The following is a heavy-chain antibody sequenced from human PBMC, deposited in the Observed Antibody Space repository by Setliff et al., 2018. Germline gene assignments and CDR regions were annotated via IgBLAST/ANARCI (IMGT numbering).Heavy chain of an antibody. Sequence: ASVKVSCKASGYTFTGHYIHWVRQAPGQGLVWMGWINPRTGVTNSAQKFRGGVTMTRDTSITTVYMDLSRLKSDDTAVYYCARGTDYHGSGSYWAKDVWGKGTTVTVSS. V-gene: IGHV1-2*02. J-gene: IGHJ6*04. CDR1: GYTFTGHY. CDR2: INPRTGVT. CDR3: ARGTDYHGSGSYWAKDV. D-gene: IGHD3-10*01.